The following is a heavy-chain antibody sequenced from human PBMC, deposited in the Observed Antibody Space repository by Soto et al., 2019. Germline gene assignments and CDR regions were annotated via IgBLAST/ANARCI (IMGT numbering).Heavy chain of an antibody. V-gene: IGHV4-34*01. CDR2: INQSGST. Sequence: QVQLQQWGAGLLKPSETLSLTCAVYGGSFSGYYWSWIRRPPGRGLEWIGEINQSGSTKYSPSLKRRVTISMDTVTNQIALKLSSVTAADTAVDYCARRSTTYGLDVWGQGTTVIVS. D-gene: IGHD3-16*01. CDR3: ARRSTTYGLDV. J-gene: IGHJ6*02. CDR1: GGSFSGYY.